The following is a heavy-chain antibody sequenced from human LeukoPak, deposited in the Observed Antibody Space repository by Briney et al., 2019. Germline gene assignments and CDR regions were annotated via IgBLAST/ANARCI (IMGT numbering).Heavy chain of an antibody. CDR3: ARDAIAVAGKRPFDY. CDR2: INHSGST. V-gene: IGHV4-34*01. Sequence: PETLSLTCAVYGGSFSGYYWSWIRQPPGKGLEWMGEINHSGSTNYNPSLKSRVTISVDTSKNQSSLKLSSVTAADTAVYYCARDAIAVAGKRPFDYWGQGTLVTVSS. CDR1: GGSFSGYY. J-gene: IGHJ4*02. D-gene: IGHD6-19*01.